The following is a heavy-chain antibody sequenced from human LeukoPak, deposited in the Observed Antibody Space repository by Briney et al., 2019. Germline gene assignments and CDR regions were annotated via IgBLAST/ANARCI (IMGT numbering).Heavy chain of an antibody. D-gene: IGHD2-2*01. Sequence: PGGSLRLSCAASGFTFSSYSMNWVRQAPGKGLEWVSAISGSGGSTFYADSVKGRFTISRDNSKNTLYLQMNSLRAEDTAVYYCAKDPGGYCDNTNCYVVAFDIWGQGTMVTVSS. J-gene: IGHJ3*02. CDR1: GFTFSSYS. V-gene: IGHV3-23*01. CDR2: ISGSGGST. CDR3: AKDPGGYCDNTNCYVVAFDI.